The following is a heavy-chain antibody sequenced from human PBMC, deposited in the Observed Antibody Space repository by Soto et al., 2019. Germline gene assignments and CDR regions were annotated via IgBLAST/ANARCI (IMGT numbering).Heavy chain of an antibody. D-gene: IGHD6-13*01. Sequence: SETLSLTCAVSGGSISSSNWWSWVRQPPGKGLEWIGEIYHSGSTNYNPSLKSRVTISVDKSKNQFSLKLSSVTAADTAVYYCARVPIAAAGTGYYYYGMDVWGQGTTVNVSS. CDR1: GGSISSSNW. CDR3: ARVPIAAAGTGYYYYGMDV. CDR2: IYHSGST. J-gene: IGHJ6*02. V-gene: IGHV4-4*02.